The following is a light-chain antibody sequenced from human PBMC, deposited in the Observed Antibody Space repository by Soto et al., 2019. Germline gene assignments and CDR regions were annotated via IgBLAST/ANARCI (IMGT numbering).Light chain of an antibody. CDR3: YSTDSSVNHRV. J-gene: IGLJ2*01. V-gene: IGLV3-10*01. Sequence: SYELTQPPSVSVSPGQTARITCSGDALPRKYAYWYQLKSGQAPVLVIYEDNKRPSGIPERFSGSSSGTMATLTISGAQVEDEADYYCYSTDSSVNHRVFGGGTKLTVL. CDR1: ALPRKY. CDR2: EDN.